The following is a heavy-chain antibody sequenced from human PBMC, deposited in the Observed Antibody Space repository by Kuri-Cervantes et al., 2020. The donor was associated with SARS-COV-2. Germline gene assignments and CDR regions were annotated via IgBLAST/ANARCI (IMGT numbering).Heavy chain of an antibody. V-gene: IGHV3-74*01. Sequence: GGSLRLSCAASGFTFSGHWIHWVRQAPGKGLEWVSGINWNGGSTGYADSVKGRFTISRDNSKNTLYLQMNSLRAEDTAVYYCVRDGDHWNFDYWGQGTLVTVSS. J-gene: IGHJ4*02. D-gene: IGHD1-1*01. CDR2: INWNGGST. CDR3: VRDGDHWNFDY. CDR1: GFTFSGHW.